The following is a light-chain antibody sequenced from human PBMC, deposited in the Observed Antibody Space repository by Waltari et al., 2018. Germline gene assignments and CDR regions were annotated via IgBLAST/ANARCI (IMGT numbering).Light chain of an antibody. J-gene: IGKJ2*02. CDR3: IQVSHWPRT. V-gene: IGKV2-30*02. CDR1: QSPVHSDGNTY. Sequence: DVVMTQSPLSLPVTLGQPASISCRSSQSPVHSDGNTYLNWFQQRPGQSPRRRIYKVSKPYFGFPDRFDGSGSGTDSTLKISTVEAEYVMVYYGIQVSHWPRTFGQGTKLEI. CDR2: KVS.